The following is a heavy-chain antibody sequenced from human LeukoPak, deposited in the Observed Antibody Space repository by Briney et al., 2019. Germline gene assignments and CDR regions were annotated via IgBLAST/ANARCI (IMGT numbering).Heavy chain of an antibody. CDR3: ARDEPSVATIGLFDY. CDR2: IIPIFGTA. V-gene: IGHV1-69*13. J-gene: IGHJ4*02. CDR1: GCTFSSYA. D-gene: IGHD5-12*01. Sequence: SVKVSCKASGCTFSSYAISWVRQAPGQGLEWMGGIIPIFGTANYAQKFQGRVTITADESTSTAYMELSSLRSEDTAVYYCARDEPSVATIGLFDYWGERTLVTVSS.